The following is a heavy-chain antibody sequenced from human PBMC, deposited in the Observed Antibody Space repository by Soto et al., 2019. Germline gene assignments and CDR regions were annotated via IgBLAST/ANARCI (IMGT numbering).Heavy chain of an antibody. CDR1: GGSMSPYY. V-gene: IGHV4-59*08. CDR2: IYYRGNT. J-gene: IGHJ6*02. CDR3: ARHSKKTGDFDYYYGMDV. D-gene: IGHD3-10*01. Sequence: SETLSLTCSVFGGSMSPYYWSWIRQSPGKGLEWIANIYYRGNTNYNPSLESRVTISIDTSKNQFSLKLNSLTAADTAVYYCARHSKKTGDFDYYYGMDVWGQGTTVS.